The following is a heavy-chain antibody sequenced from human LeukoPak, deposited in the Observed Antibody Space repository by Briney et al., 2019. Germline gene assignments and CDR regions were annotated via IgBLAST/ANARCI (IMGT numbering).Heavy chain of an antibody. Sequence: MPSETLSLTCTVSGGSISSYYWNWIRQPPGKGLEWIGFIYYSGNTNYNPSLKSRVTISVDTSKNQFSLNLTSVTAADTAVYYCARFTPQGYGWGGYNRFDPWGQGTLVTVSS. D-gene: IGHD3-16*01. J-gene: IGHJ5*02. CDR2: IYYSGNT. CDR1: GGSISSYY. V-gene: IGHV4-59*01. CDR3: ARFTPQGYGWGGYNRFDP.